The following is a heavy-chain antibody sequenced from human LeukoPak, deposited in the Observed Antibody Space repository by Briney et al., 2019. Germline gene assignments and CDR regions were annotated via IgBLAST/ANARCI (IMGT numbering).Heavy chain of an antibody. CDR3: ARLLYYDSSSYVVSAFDI. Sequence: EESLKISCKGSGYSFTSYWIGWVRQMPGKGLEWMGIIYPGDSDTRYSPSFQGQVTISADKSISTAYLQWSSLKASDTAMYYCARLLYYDSSSYVVSAFDIWGQGTMVTVSS. D-gene: IGHD3-22*01. V-gene: IGHV5-51*01. CDR2: IYPGDSDT. J-gene: IGHJ3*02. CDR1: GYSFTSYW.